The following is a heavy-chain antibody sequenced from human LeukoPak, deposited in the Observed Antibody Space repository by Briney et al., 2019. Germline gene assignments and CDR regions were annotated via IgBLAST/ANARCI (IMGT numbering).Heavy chain of an antibody. D-gene: IGHD4-17*01. CDR1: GFTFSSYG. CDR3: AKDRGVDYGDYVVLLVW. Sequence: GGSLRLSCAASGFTFSSYGMHWVRQAPGKGLEWVAFIRYDGSNKYYADSVKGRFTISRDNSKNTLYLQMNSLRAEDTAVYYCAKDRGVDYGDYVVLLVWWGQGTLVTVSS. J-gene: IGHJ4*02. V-gene: IGHV3-30*02. CDR2: IRYDGSNK.